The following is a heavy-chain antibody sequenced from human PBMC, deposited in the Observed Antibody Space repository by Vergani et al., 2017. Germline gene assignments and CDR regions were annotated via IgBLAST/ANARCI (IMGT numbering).Heavy chain of an antibody. CDR2: ISGSGGST. CDR3: AKRGIWGELGSDYGMDV. D-gene: IGHD1-26*01. V-gene: IGHV3-23*01. J-gene: IGHJ6*02. Sequence: EVQLLESGGGLVQPGGSLRLSCAASGFTFSSYAMSWVRQAPGKGLEWVSAISGSGGSTYYADSVKGRFTIARDNSKNTLYLQMNSLRAEDTAVDYCAKRGIWGELGSDYGMDVWGQGTTVTVSS. CDR1: GFTFSSYA.